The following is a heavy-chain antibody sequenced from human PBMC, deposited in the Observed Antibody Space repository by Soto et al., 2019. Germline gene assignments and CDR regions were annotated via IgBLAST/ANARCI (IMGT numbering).Heavy chain of an antibody. J-gene: IGHJ4*02. V-gene: IGHV4-34*01. D-gene: IGHD1-1*01. CDR3: ARGSGIAVIPGELEDVHYDY. CDR2: ISQSGRT. CDR1: GQSFSGHT. Sequence: QVQLQQWGAGLLKPSETLSLTCAVYGQSFSGHTWSWIRQSPGKGLEWIGEISQSGRTYYNPSRKTGVTISADTSTNQFSLTLNCVTAADTGVFYCARGSGIAVIPGELEDVHYDYWGQGTLVSVSS.